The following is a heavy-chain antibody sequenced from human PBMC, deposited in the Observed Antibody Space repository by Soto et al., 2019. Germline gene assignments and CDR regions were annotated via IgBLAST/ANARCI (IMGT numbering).Heavy chain of an antibody. CDR3: AHRTYYYDSSGPPDY. D-gene: IGHD3-22*01. CDR2: IYWDDDK. J-gene: IGHJ4*02. V-gene: IGHV2-5*02. CDR1: GFSLSTSGVG. Sequence: QITLKESGPTLVKPTQTLTLTCTFSGFSLSTSGVGVGWIRQPPGKALEWLALIYWDDDKRYSPSLKSRLTITKDPSKNQVVLTMTNMDPVDTATYYCAHRTYYYDSSGPPDYWGQGTLVTVSS.